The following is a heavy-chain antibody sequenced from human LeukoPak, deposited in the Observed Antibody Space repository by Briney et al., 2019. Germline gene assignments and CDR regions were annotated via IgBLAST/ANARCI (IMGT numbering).Heavy chain of an antibody. CDR1: GVSIISYY. CDR2: MYYSGSA. CDR3: ARGDSLDY. D-gene: IGHD2-21*01. J-gene: IGHJ4*02. Sequence: SETLSLTCTVSGVSIISYYWSWIRQPPGKGLECIGYMYYSGSANYNPSLKSRVTISVDASKNQFSLRLTSVTAADTAVYYCARGDSLDYWGQGTLLTVSS. V-gene: IGHV4-59*13.